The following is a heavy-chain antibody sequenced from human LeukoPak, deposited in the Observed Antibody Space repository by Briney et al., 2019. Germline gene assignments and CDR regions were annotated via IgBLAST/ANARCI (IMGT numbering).Heavy chain of an antibody. J-gene: IGHJ4*02. Sequence: ASVKVSCKASGGTFSSYAISWVRQAPGQGLEWMGGIIPIFGTANYAQKFQGRVTITADKSTSTAYMELSSLRSEDTAVYYCARDSRGDTAMVYYFDYWGQGTLVTVSS. D-gene: IGHD5-18*01. CDR2: IIPIFGTA. CDR3: ARDSRGDTAMVYYFDY. CDR1: GGTFSSYA. V-gene: IGHV1-69*06.